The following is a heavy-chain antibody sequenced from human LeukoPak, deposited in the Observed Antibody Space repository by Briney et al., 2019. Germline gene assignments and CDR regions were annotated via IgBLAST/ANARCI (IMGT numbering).Heavy chain of an antibody. CDR2: IYYSGST. V-gene: IGHV4-39*07. CDR3: ARDGSVRGYYYYMDV. D-gene: IGHD3-10*01. Sequence: GSLRLSCAASGFTFSSYEMNWVRQPPGKGLEWIGSIYYSGSTYYNPSLKSRVTISVDTSKNQFSLKLSSVTAADTAVYYCARDGSVRGYYYYMDVWGKGTTVTVSS. J-gene: IGHJ6*03. CDR1: GFTFSSYE.